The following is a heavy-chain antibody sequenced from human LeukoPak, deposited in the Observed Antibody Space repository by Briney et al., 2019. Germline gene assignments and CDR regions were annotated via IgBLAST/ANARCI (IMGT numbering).Heavy chain of an antibody. CDR1: GFTVTDNY. Sequence: PGGSLRLSCAASGFTVTDNYMNWVRQAPGKGLEWVSILSTGGAATYYADSVKGRFTISRDNSQNTLYLQMNSLRAEDTAVYYCAKKGYAGSGTYSYYFDYWGQGALVTVSS. V-gene: IGHV3-23*01. J-gene: IGHJ4*02. CDR2: LSTGGAAT. D-gene: IGHD3-10*01. CDR3: AKKGYAGSGTYSYYFDY.